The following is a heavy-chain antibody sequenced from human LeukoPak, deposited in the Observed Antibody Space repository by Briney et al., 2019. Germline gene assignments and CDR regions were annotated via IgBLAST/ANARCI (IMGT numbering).Heavy chain of an antibody. CDR2: IWYGGSQK. V-gene: IGHV3-33*01. Sequence: GGSLRLSCAASGFTFSNYGMHWVRQAPGKGLEWVAVIWYGGSQKYYADSVKDRFTISRDNSKNTLYLQMDSLGAEDTAVYYCAREGTIWTFGDYWGQGTLVTVSS. J-gene: IGHJ4*02. CDR1: GFTFSNYG. D-gene: IGHD2-2*01. CDR3: AREGTIWTFGDY.